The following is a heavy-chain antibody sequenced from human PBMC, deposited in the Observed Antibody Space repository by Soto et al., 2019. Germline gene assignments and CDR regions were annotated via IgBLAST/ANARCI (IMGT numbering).Heavy chain of an antibody. CDR1: GCTLVQYW. D-gene: IGHD3-10*01. CDR3: SRDSGYGSGNSVNHHHDY. Sequence: VVSMRLSWAASGCTLVQYWKSWVRKSPGKRLEWVAAIKFDASVTQNVDSVQGGFTMARDNGNNSLYLQMDSLRAEVTAVYYWSRDSGYGSGNSVNHHHDYWGHGSLVNVPS. J-gene: IGHJ4*01. CDR2: IKFDASVT. V-gene: IGHV3-7*01.